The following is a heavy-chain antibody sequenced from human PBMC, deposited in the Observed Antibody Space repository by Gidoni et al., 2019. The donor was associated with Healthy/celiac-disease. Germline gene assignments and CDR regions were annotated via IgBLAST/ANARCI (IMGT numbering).Heavy chain of an antibody. CDR1: GGSISSGGYS. J-gene: IGHJ4*02. CDR2: IYYSGST. Sequence: QVQLQESGPGMVKPSQILYLTCTVSGGSISSGGYSWSWIRQHPGRGLEWIGYIYYSGSTYYNPSLKSRVTISVDTSKNQFSLKLSSVTAADTAVYYCARSLRDSSDYWVQGTLVTVSS. V-gene: IGHV4-31*03. D-gene: IGHD6-13*01. CDR3: ARSLRDSSDY.